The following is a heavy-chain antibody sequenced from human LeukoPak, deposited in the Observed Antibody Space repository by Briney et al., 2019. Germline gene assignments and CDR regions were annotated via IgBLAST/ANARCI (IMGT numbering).Heavy chain of an antibody. CDR3: ARKRLWSRAWFDP. CDR1: GGSSSSNY. V-gene: IGHV4-59*12. D-gene: IGHD4/OR15-4a*01. J-gene: IGHJ5*02. Sequence: PSETLSLTCTVSGGSSSSNYWSWIRQPPGKGLEWIGYIYYSGSTNYNPSLKSRVTISVDTSKNQFSLKLSSVTAADTAVYYCARKRLWSRAWFDPWGQGTLVTVSS. CDR2: IYYSGST.